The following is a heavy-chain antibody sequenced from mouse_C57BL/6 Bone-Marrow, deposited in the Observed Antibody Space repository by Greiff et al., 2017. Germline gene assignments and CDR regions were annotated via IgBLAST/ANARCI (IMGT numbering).Heavy chain of an antibody. D-gene: IGHD1-1*01. CDR3: ARTTTVVAGDY. J-gene: IGHJ2*01. Sequence: QVQLQQPGAELVMPGASVKLSCKASGYTFTSYWMHWVKQRPGQGLEWIGEIDPSDSYTNSNQKFKGKSTLTVDKSSSTAYMQLSSLTSEDSAVYYCARTTTVVAGDYWGKGTTLTVSS. CDR1: GYTFTSYW. CDR2: IDPSDSYT. V-gene: IGHV1-69*01.